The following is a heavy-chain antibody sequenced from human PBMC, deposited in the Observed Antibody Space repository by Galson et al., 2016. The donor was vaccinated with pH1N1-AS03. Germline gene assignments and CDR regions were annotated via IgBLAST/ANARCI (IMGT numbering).Heavy chain of an antibody. CDR2: ITSGGNT. CDR1: GFSLSSYA. J-gene: IGHJ4*02. Sequence: SLRLSCAASGFSLSSYAMSWVRQAPGKGLQWVSSITSGGNTYYADSGKGRFTISRDNSKQTLYLQMNSLRAEDAAVYLCAKDKGSSRHDDYWGQGTRVTVS. V-gene: IGHV3-23*01. CDR3: AKDKGSSRHDDY. D-gene: IGHD6-13*01.